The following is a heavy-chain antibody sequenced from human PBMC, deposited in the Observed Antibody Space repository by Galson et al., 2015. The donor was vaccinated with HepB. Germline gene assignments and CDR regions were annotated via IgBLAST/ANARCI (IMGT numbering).Heavy chain of an antibody. V-gene: IGHV3-23*01. CDR2: ISGRGGGT. CDR1: GFTFSHYA. Sequence: SLRLSCAVSGFTFSHYAMNWVRQAPGKGLEWVAHISGRGGGTHYADSVRGRFTGSRDDSRNTLYLQMNSLRAEDTAIYYCAKDAYSYNQVFDPFDLWGQGTMVTVSS. CDR3: AKDAYSYNQVFDPFDL. J-gene: IGHJ3*01. D-gene: IGHD5-18*01.